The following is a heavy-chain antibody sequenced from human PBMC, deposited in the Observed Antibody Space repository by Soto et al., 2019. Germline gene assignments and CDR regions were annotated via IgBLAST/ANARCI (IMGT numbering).Heavy chain of an antibody. CDR3: ARVWCSGGSCYSLDYFDY. CDR1: GGSFSGYY. D-gene: IGHD2-15*01. CDR2: INHSGST. V-gene: IGHV4-34*01. Sequence: SETLSLTCAVYGGSFSGYYWSWIRQPPGKGLEWIGEINHSGSTNYNPSLKSRVTISVDTSKNQFSLKLSSVTAADTAVYYCARVWCSGGSCYSLDYFDYWGQGTLVTVSS. J-gene: IGHJ4*02.